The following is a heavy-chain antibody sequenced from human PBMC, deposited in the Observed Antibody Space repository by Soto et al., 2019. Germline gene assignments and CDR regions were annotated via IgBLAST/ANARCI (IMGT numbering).Heavy chain of an antibody. D-gene: IGHD4-17*01. CDR3: AKGETTETYYYYYYGMDV. CDR2: ISGSGGST. Sequence: EVPLLESGGGLVQPGGSLRLSCAASGFTFSSYAMSWVRQAPGKGLEWVSAISGSGGSTYYADSVKGRFTISRDNSKNTLYLQMNSLRAEDTAVYYCAKGETTETYYYYYYGMDVWGQGTTVTVSS. CDR1: GFTFSSYA. J-gene: IGHJ6*02. V-gene: IGHV3-23*01.